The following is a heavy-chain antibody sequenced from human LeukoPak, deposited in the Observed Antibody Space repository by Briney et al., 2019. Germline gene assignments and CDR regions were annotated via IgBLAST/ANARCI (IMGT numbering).Heavy chain of an antibody. V-gene: IGHV3-21*01. J-gene: IGHJ3*02. CDR3: ARDREYSSSSSAFGI. CDR2: ISSSSSYI. Sequence: GGSLRLSCAASGFTFSSYSMNWVRQAPGKWLEWVSSISSSSSYIYYAASVKGRFTISRDNAKNSLYLQMNSLRAEDTAVYYCARDREYSSSSSAFGIWGQGTMVTVSS. D-gene: IGHD6-6*01. CDR1: GFTFSSYS.